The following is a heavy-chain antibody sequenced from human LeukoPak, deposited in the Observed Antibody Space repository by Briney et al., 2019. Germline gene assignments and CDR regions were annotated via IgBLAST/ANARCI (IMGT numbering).Heavy chain of an antibody. Sequence: GGSLRLSCAASGFTFSSYAMHWVCQAPGKGLEWVAVISYDGSNKYYADSVKGRFTISRDNSKNTLYLQMNSLRAEDTAVYYCARVATMGIYYYYYMDVWGKGTTVTVSS. CDR3: ARVATMGIYYYYYMDV. CDR2: ISYDGSNK. CDR1: GFTFSSYA. D-gene: IGHD4/OR15-4a*01. J-gene: IGHJ6*03. V-gene: IGHV3-30*04.